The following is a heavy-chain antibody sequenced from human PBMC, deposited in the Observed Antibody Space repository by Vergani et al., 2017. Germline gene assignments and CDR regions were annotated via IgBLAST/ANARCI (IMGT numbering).Heavy chain of an antibody. D-gene: IGHD5-18*01. CDR3: AAAMDAFDI. CDR2: IYYSGST. CDR1: CGSISSSSYY. V-gene: IGHV4-39*01. J-gene: IGHJ3*02. Sequence: QLQLQESGPGLVKPSETLSLTCTVSCGSISSSSYYWGWIRQPPGKGLGWIGSIYYSGSTYYNPSLKSRVTISVDTSKNQFSLKLSSVTAADTAVYYCAAAMDAFDIWGQGTMVTVSS.